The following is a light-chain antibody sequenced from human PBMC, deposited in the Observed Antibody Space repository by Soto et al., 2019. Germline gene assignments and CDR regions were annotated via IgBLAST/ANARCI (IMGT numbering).Light chain of an antibody. J-gene: IGLJ1*01. Sequence: QSALAQPASVSGSPGQSITISCTGTSSDVGAYDAVSWCQQHPGKAPQVIIYRGTKRPSGVSTRFSGSVSGNTASLTVSGLQAEDEAEYFCCSSAPESTYVFGTGTTVTVL. CDR1: SSDVGAYDA. V-gene: IGLV2-23*01. CDR2: RGT. CDR3: CSSAPESTYV.